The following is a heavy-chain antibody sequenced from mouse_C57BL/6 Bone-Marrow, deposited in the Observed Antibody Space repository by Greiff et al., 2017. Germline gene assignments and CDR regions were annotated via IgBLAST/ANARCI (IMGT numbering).Heavy chain of an antibody. J-gene: IGHJ4*01. CDR3: ARKGSNYVGAMDY. V-gene: IGHV1-55*01. CDR2: IYPGSGST. Sequence: QVQLQQPGAELVKPGASVKMSCKASGYTFTSYWITWVKQRPGQGLEWIGDIYPGSGSTNYNEKFKSKATLTVDTSSSTAYMQLSSLTSEDSAVYYCARKGSNYVGAMDYWGQGTSVTVSS. D-gene: IGHD2-5*01. CDR1: GYTFTSYW.